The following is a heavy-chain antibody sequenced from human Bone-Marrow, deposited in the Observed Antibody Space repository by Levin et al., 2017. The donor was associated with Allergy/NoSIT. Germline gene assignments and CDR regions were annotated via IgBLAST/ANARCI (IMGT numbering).Heavy chain of an antibody. V-gene: IGHV3-7*03. CDR3: ASPTYYDFWSGYTFDY. D-gene: IGHD3-3*01. Sequence: GESLKISCAASGFTFSSYWMSWVRQAPGKGLEWVANIKQDGSEKYYVDSVKGRFTISRDNAKNSLYLQMNSLRAEDTAVYYCASPTYYDFWSGYTFDYWGQGTLVTVSS. CDR2: IKQDGSEK. J-gene: IGHJ4*02. CDR1: GFTFSSYW.